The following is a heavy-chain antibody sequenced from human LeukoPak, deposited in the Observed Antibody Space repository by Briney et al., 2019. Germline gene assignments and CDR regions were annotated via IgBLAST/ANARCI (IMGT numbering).Heavy chain of an antibody. Sequence: LGGSLRLSCAASGFTFSSYAMSWVRQAPGKGLEWVSAISGSGGSTYYADSVKGRFTISRDNSKNTLYLQMNSLRAEDTAVYYCAKDFRALYQIVSYSSSSRKALSFDYWGQGTLVTVSS. V-gene: IGHV3-23*01. J-gene: IGHJ4*02. CDR1: GFTFSSYA. CDR2: ISGSGGST. CDR3: AKDFRALYQIVSYSSSSRKALSFDY. D-gene: IGHD6-6*01.